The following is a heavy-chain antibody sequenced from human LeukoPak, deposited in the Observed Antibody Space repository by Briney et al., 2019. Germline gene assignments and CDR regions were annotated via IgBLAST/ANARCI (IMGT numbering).Heavy chain of an antibody. Sequence: SETLSLTCTVSGSSISSSSYYWGWIRQPPGKGLEWIGSIYYSGSTYYNPSLKSRVTISVDTSKNQFSLKLSSVTAADTAVYYCARHVVVVAATPRWFDPWGQGTLVTVSS. J-gene: IGHJ5*02. D-gene: IGHD2-15*01. CDR3: ARHVVVVAATPRWFDP. V-gene: IGHV4-39*01. CDR2: IYYSGST. CDR1: GSSISSSSYY.